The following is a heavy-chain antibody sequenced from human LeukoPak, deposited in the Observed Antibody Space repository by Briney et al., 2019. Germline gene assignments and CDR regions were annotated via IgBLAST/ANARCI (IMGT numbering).Heavy chain of an antibody. D-gene: IGHD5-12*01. CDR2: INHSGST. CDR1: GDSISSTNYY. J-gene: IGHJ5*02. Sequence: SETLSLTCTVSGDSISSTNYYWGWIRQPPGKGLEWIGEINHSGSTNYNPSLKSRVTISVDTSKNQFSLKLSSVTAADTAVYYCARLNGYSLLGYANWFDPWGQGTLVTVSS. V-gene: IGHV4-39*07. CDR3: ARLNGYSLLGYANWFDP.